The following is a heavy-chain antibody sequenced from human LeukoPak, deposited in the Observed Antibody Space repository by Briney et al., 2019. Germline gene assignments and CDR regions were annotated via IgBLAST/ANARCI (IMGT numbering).Heavy chain of an antibody. CDR1: GGSVSSDNW. CDR2: IHHSGNT. D-gene: IGHD3-9*01. Sequence: SETLSLTCAVSGGSVSSDNWWSWVRQSPGKGLEWIGEIHHSGNTNYSPSLKSRVTISLDKSRNQFSLKLNSVTAADTAVCYCAKAGVWLPAVWGQGTLVTVSS. V-gene: IGHV4-4*02. J-gene: IGHJ4*02. CDR3: AKAGVWLPAV.